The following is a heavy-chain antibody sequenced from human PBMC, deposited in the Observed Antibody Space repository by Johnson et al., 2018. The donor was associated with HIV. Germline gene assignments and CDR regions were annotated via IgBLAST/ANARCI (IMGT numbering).Heavy chain of an antibody. Sequence: QVQLVESGGGLVQPGGSLRLSCAASGFTFSSYGMHWVRQAPGKGLEWVAFIRYDGSNKYYADSVKGRFTISRDNSKNTLYLQMNSLRAEDTAVYYCAKDLQLWAPSSAFDIWGQGTRVTVSS. CDR1: GFTFSSYG. CDR2: IRYDGSNK. CDR3: AKDLQLWAPSSAFDI. J-gene: IGHJ3*02. D-gene: IGHD5-18*01. V-gene: IGHV3-30*02.